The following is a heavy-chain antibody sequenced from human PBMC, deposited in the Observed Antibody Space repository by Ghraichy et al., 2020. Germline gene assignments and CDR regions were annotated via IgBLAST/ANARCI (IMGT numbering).Heavy chain of an antibody. CDR3: VRRLSQGGWYEFDF. CDR2: ILNAGNNK. J-gene: IGHJ4*02. CDR1: GFTFSSSG. Sequence: GGSLRLSCATSGFTFSSSGMHWVRQTPGKGLEWVAFILNAGNNKYSGDSVKGLITISRDNSKQILYLQMNKLTPEDTVVYHCVRRLSQGGWYEFDFWGQGTLVTVPS. V-gene: IGHV3-30*02. D-gene: IGHD6-19*01.